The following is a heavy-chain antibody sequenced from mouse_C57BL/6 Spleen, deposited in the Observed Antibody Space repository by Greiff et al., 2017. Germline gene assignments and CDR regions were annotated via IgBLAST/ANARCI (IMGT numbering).Heavy chain of an antibody. Sequence: EVKLVESGPELVKPGASVKISCKASGYSFTDYNMNWVKQSNGKSLEWIGVINPNYGTTSYNQKFKGKATLTVDQSSSTAYMQLNSLTSEDSAVYYCARSVVDLSYWYFDVWGTGTTVTVSS. CDR2: INPNYGTT. CDR3: ARSVVDLSYWYFDV. CDR1: GYSFTDYN. D-gene: IGHD1-1*01. V-gene: IGHV1-39*01. J-gene: IGHJ1*03.